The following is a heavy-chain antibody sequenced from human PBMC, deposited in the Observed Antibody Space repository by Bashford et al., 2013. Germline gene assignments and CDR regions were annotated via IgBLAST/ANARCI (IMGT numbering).Heavy chain of an antibody. V-gene: IGHV4-4*07. Sequence: SSETLSLTCTVSGGSISSYYWSWIRQPAGKGLEWIGRIYTSGSTYYNPSLKSRVTISVDTSKNQFSLKLSSVTAADTAVYYCASDSVTTYWFDPWGQGTLVTVSS. CDR2: IYTSGST. J-gene: IGHJ5*02. CDR1: GGSISSYY. D-gene: IGHD4-11*01. CDR3: ASDSVTTYWFDP.